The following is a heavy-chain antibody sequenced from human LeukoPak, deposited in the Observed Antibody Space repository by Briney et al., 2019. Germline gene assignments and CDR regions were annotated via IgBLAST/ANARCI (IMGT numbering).Heavy chain of an antibody. J-gene: IGHJ4*02. CDR2: INKDGSDK. Sequence: GGSLRLSCAASGFTFNMYWMTWVRHAPGEGLESVAYINKDGSDKYYVDSVKGRFTFSRDNAKNSLYLQMNSLRAEDTAVYYCARDAGYGGNSDYWGQGTLVTVSS. CDR3: ARDAGYGGNSDY. CDR1: GFTFNMYW. D-gene: IGHD4-23*01. V-gene: IGHV3-7*01.